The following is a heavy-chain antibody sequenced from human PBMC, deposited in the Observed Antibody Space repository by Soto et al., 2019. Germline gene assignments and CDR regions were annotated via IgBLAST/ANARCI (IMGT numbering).Heavy chain of an antibody. CDR3: AADTGYSTAH. CDR2: IKSDGSVT. Sequence: SLRLSCAASGFTFSSRWMHWVRQAPGQGLVWVSHIKSDGSVTTYADSVRGRFTISRDNAKSTVYLQLNSLRAEDTAVYYCAADTGYSTAHWGQGTLVTAPQ. J-gene: IGHJ4*02. CDR1: GFTFSSRW. D-gene: IGHD6-13*01. V-gene: IGHV3-74*01.